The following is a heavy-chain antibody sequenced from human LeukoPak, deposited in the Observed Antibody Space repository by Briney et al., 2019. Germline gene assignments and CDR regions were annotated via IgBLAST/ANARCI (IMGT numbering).Heavy chain of an antibody. CDR2: INPNDGST. Sequence: GASVKVSCKASGCTFTFYYIHWVRQAPGQGLEWMGIINPNDGSTSYAQKFQGRVTMTRDTSTSTVYMELSSLRSEDTAVYYCARDTPYDTSGYFFDYWGQGTLVTVSS. D-gene: IGHD3-22*01. V-gene: IGHV1-46*01. J-gene: IGHJ4*02. CDR3: ARDTPYDTSGYFFDY. CDR1: GCTFTFYY.